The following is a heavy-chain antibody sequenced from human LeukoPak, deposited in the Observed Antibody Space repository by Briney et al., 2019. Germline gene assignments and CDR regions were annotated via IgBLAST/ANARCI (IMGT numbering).Heavy chain of an antibody. CDR1: RFAFSNYG. Sequence: GGSLRLSCAASRFAFSNYGMSWVRQAPGKGLEWVSAISGSGGSTYYADSVKGRFTISRDDSKNTAYLQMNSLKTEDTAVYYCTRRTSSGGDYWGQGTLVTVSS. CDR2: ISGSGGST. J-gene: IGHJ4*02. V-gene: IGHV3-23*01. D-gene: IGHD2-15*01. CDR3: TRRTSSGGDY.